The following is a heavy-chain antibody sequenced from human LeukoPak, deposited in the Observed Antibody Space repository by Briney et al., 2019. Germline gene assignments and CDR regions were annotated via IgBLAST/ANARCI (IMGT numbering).Heavy chain of an antibody. CDR2: IYTSGST. D-gene: IGHD3-10*01. CDR1: GGSISSYY. V-gene: IGHV4-4*09. Sequence: PSETLSLTCTVSGGSISSYYWSWIRQPPGKGLEWIGYIYTSGSTNYNPSLKSRVTISVDTSKNQFSLKLSSVTAADTAVYYRAALYGSGSGYFDYWGQGTLVTVSS. J-gene: IGHJ4*02. CDR3: AALYGSGSGYFDY.